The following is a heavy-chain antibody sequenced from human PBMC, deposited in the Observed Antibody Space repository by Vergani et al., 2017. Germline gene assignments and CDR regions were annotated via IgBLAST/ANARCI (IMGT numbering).Heavy chain of an antibody. D-gene: IGHD3-9*01. CDR1: GFPFEDYD. CDR2: INWNGGSK. V-gene: IGHV3-20*04. J-gene: IGHJ5*02. CDR3: ARHNGVRYFSA. Sequence: EVQLVESGGRVVRPGGSLRLSCAASGFPFEDYDMSWVRQAPGKGLEWVSDINWNGGSKRYADSVKGRFTISRDNVKNSLYLQMNSLRAEDTALYFCARHNGVRYFSAWGQGTLVTVSS.